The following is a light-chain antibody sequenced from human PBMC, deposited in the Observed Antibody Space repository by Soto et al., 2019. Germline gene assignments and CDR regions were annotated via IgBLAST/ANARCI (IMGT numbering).Light chain of an antibody. CDR2: EVN. Sequence: QSALTQPASVSGSPGQSITISCTGTSSDIGGYNYVSWYQQFPGKAPKLMISEVNNRPSGVSSRFSGSRSGNTASLTISGVQAEDEAAYYCSSYTTTSTLVFGGGTKLTVL. CDR3: SSYTTTSTLV. J-gene: IGLJ3*02. CDR1: SSDIGGYNY. V-gene: IGLV2-14*01.